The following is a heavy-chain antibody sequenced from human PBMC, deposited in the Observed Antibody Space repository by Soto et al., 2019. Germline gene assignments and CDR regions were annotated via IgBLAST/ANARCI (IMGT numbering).Heavy chain of an antibody. J-gene: IGHJ4*02. CDR1: GFTFSSYA. V-gene: IGHV3-30-3*01. Sequence: GGSLRLSCAASGFTFSSYAMHWVRQAPGKGLEWVAVISYDGSNKYYADPVKGRFTFSRDNSKNTLYLQMNSLRAEDTAVYYCARDETRGYSGYEGYWGQGTLVTVSS. CDR3: ARDETRGYSGYEGY. CDR2: ISYDGSNK. D-gene: IGHD5-12*01.